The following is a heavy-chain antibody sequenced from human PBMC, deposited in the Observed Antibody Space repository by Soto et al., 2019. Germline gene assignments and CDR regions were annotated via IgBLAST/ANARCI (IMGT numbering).Heavy chain of an antibody. CDR3: ARDRLPLGGSYYDYYYGMDV. CDR2: IYYSGSP. J-gene: IGHJ6*02. D-gene: IGHD1-26*01. CDR1: GHSINNYY. V-gene: IGHV4-59*01. Sequence: SETLSLTCTVSGHSINNYYWSWVRQPPGKQLEWVGYIYYSGSPNYNPSLKRRVTISVDTSKNQFSLKLSSVTAADTAVYYCARDRLPLGGSYYDYYYGMDVWGQGTTVTVSS.